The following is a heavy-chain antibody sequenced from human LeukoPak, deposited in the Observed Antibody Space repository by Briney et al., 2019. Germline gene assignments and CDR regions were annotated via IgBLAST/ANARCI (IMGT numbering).Heavy chain of an antibody. D-gene: IGHD1-20*01. J-gene: IGHJ4*02. Sequence: PGGSLRLSCVASGFSFSTYAMGWVRQAPGKGLEWVSAISGGGVSTYYADSVKGRFTISRDNSKTTLYLQMNSLRAEDTAVYYCAKNVNGGNWYYFDHWGQGTLVTVSS. CDR3: AKNVNGGNWYYFDH. CDR1: GFSFSTYA. V-gene: IGHV3-23*01. CDR2: ISGGGVST.